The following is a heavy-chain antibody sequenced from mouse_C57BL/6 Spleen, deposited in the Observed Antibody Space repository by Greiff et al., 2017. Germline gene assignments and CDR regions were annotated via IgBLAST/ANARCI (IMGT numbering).Heavy chain of an antibody. V-gene: IGHV5-6*01. Sequence: EVKLQESGGDLVKPGGSLKLSCAASGFTFSSYGMSWVRQTPDKRLEWVATISSGGSYTYYPDSVKGRFTISRDNAKNTLYLQMSSLKSEDTAMYYCASDYGNYGDYFDYWGQGTTLTVSS. CDR2: ISSGGSYT. J-gene: IGHJ2*01. CDR3: ASDYGNYGDYFDY. CDR1: GFTFSSYG. D-gene: IGHD2-1*01.